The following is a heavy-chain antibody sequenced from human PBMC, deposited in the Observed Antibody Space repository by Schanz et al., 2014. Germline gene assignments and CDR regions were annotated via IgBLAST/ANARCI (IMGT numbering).Heavy chain of an antibody. V-gene: IGHV3-30-3*01. D-gene: IGHD5-12*01. CDR2: ISNDGSIK. Sequence: QVQLVESGGGVVQPGRSLRLSCAASGFTFSSYAMHWVRQAPGKGLEWVALISNDGSIKYYADSVEGRFTISRDNSRNTLYLQMNSLRTEDTAAYYCASPSGYSDYGTYFDFWGQGTLVTVSS. CDR3: ASPSGYSDYGTYFDF. J-gene: IGHJ4*02. CDR1: GFTFSSYA.